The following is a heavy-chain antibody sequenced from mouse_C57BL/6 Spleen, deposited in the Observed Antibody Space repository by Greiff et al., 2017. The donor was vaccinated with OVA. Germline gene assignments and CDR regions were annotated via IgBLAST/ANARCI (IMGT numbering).Heavy chain of an antibody. CDR1: GFTFSSYG. V-gene: IGHV5-6*01. D-gene: IGHD2-4*01. CDR3: ARRGDYDGVYFDY. Sequence: DVHLVESGGDLVKPGGSLKLSCAASGFTFSSYGMSWVRQTPDKRLEWVATISSGGSYTYYPDSVKGRFTISRDNAKNTLYLQMSSLKSEDTAMYYCARRGDYDGVYFDYWGQGTTLTVSS. J-gene: IGHJ2*01. CDR2: ISSGGSYT.